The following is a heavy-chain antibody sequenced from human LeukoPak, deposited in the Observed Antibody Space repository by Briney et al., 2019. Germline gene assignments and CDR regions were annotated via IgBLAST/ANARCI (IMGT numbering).Heavy chain of an antibody. D-gene: IGHD2-15*01. J-gene: IGHJ4*02. CDR2: IYPGDSDT. CDR1: GYSFNNYW. V-gene: IGHV5-51*01. Sequence: GESLKISCKDSGYSFNNYWIGWVRQMPGKGLEWMGIIYPGDSDTRYSPSFQGQVTISADKSLRTAYLQWRSLKASDTGIYFCARLGGPHSPFDNWGQGTRVIVSS. CDR3: ARLGGPHSPFDN.